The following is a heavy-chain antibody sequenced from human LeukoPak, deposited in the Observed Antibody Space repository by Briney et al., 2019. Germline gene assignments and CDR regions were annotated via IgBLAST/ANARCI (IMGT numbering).Heavy chain of an antibody. V-gene: IGHV1-24*01. CDR1: GYTLTELS. D-gene: IGHD6-19*01. J-gene: IGHJ4*02. CDR2: FDPEDGET. Sequence: ASVKVSCKVSGYTLTELSMHWVRQAPGKGLEWMGGFDPEDGETIYAQKFQGRVTMTTDTSTSTAYMEMRSLRSDDTAVYYCAREGPYTSGWYNMDYWGQGTLVTVSS. CDR3: AREGPYTSGWYNMDY.